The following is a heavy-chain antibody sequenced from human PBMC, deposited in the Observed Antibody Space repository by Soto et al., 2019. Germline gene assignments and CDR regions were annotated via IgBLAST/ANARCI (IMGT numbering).Heavy chain of an antibody. CDR3: AREFLRLDTFDV. D-gene: IGHD2-21*01. Sequence: GESLKISCQGFGYKFPSDWIGWVRQKPGKGLEWMGIINPDDSHTRYSPPFQGQVTFSVDKSINTAYLQWSSLKASDTAMYYCAREFLRLDTFDVWGKGTVVNVSS. CDR1: GYKFPSDW. V-gene: IGHV5-51*01. CDR2: INPDDSHT. J-gene: IGHJ3*01.